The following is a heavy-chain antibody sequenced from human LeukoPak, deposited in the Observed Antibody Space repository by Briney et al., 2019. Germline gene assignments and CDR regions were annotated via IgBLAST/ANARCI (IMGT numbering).Heavy chain of an antibody. Sequence: ASVKVSCKASGYIFTNYGMNWVRQAPGQGLEWMGWISAYNSNTNYAQKKLQGRVTMTTDTSTSTAYMELRSLRSDDTAVYYCARDLRRDTSGWNSQAVLDYWGQGTLVTVSS. CDR3: ARDLRRDTSGWNSQAVLDY. J-gene: IGHJ4*02. CDR2: ISAYNSNT. CDR1: GYIFTNYG. V-gene: IGHV1-18*01. D-gene: IGHD6-19*01.